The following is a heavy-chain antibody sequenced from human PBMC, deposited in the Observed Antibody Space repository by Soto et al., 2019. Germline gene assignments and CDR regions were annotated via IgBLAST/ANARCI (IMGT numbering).Heavy chain of an antibody. D-gene: IGHD2-2*01. CDR3: AKESDIVVVPSYMDV. Sequence: PGGSPRLSRAAPWFPFCSYSLSWVPPAPGKGLEWVSAISGSGGSTYYADSVKGRFTISRDNSKNTLYLQMNSLRAEDTAVYYCAKESDIVVVPSYMDVWGKGTTVTVSS. V-gene: IGHV3-23*01. CDR2: ISGSGGST. CDR1: WFPFCSYS. J-gene: IGHJ6*03.